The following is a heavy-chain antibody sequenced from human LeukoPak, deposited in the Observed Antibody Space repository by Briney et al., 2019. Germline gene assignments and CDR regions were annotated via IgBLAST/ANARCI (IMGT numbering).Heavy chain of an antibody. CDR1: GFTFSSYW. D-gene: IGHD6-13*01. CDR3: ARAGRRFSSSWYHEFDY. J-gene: IGHJ4*02. Sequence: GGSLRLSCAASGFTFSSYWMHWVRHAPGKGLVWVSRVNIDGGSTTYADSVKGRFTISRDNARNTLYLHMNSLSGEDTAVYYCARAGRRFSSSWYHEFDYWGQGTLVTVSS. V-gene: IGHV3-74*01. CDR2: VNIDGGST.